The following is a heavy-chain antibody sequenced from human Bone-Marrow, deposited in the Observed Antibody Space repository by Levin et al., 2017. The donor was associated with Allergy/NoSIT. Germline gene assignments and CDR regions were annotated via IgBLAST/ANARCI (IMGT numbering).Heavy chain of an antibody. J-gene: IGHJ1*01. CDR2: ISYDGSNK. D-gene: IGHD3-22*01. CDR1: GFTFSSYG. Sequence: GESLKISCAASGFTFSSYGMHWVRQAPGKGLEWVAVISYDGSNKYYADSVKGRFTISRDNSKNTLYLQMNSLRAEDTAVYYCAKEENYYDSSGYYRPTKYFQHWGQGTLVTVSS. CDR3: AKEENYYDSSGYYRPTKYFQH. V-gene: IGHV3-30*18.